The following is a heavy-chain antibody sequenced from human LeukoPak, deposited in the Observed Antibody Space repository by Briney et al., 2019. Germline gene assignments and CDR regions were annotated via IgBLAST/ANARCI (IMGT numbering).Heavy chain of an antibody. J-gene: IGHJ4*02. D-gene: IGHD3-16*02. Sequence: PSETLSLTCAVSGGSISSGGYSWSWIRQPPGKGLEWIGYIYYSGSTYYNPSLRSRVTISVDTSKNQFSLKLSSVTAADTAVYYCARTEPYHYARGSYRYRGIGFSYFDYWGQGTLVTVSS. V-gene: IGHV4-30-2*01. CDR2: IYYSGST. CDR1: GGSISSGGYS. CDR3: ARTEPYHYARGSYRYRGIGFSYFDY.